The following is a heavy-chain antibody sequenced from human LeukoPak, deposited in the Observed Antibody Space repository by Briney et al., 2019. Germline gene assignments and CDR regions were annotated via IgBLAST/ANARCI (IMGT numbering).Heavy chain of an antibody. J-gene: IGHJ6*03. V-gene: IGHV5-10-1*01. CDR2: IGPSDSYT. D-gene: IGHD3-9*01. Sequence: GEPLRISCKGSGYSFTSYWISWVRQMRGKGLEWMGRIGPSDSYTNYSPSFQGHVTISADKSISTAYLQWSSLKASDTAMYYCARHISNCDILTGGYNSWVMEVWGKGTTVTV. CDR3: ARHISNCDILTGGYNSWVMEV. CDR1: GYSFTSYW.